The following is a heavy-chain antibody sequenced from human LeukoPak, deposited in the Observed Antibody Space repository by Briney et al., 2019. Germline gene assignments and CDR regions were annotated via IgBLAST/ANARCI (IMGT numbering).Heavy chain of an antibody. V-gene: IGHV4-59*08. J-gene: IGHJ3*02. CDR3: ARPRGEPLHDAFDI. Sequence: SETLSPTCSVSGDSMSSYYWSWIRQPPEKGLEWIGYIHYGGATSYNPSLKSRVTISIDTSKNQFSLNLGSVTAADTAVYYCARPRGEPLHDAFDIWGQGTMVTVSS. D-gene: IGHD1-26*01. CDR2: IHYGGAT. CDR1: GDSMSSYY.